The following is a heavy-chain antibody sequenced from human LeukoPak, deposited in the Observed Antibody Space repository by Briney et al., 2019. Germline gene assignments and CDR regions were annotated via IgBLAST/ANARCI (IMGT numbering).Heavy chain of an antibody. CDR3: ARYIVSYPHDAFDI. V-gene: IGHV4-59*01. D-gene: IGHD1-26*01. Sequence: SETLSLTCTVSGGSISSYYWSWIRQPPGKGLEWIGYIYYSGSTSYNPSLKSRVTISVDTSKKQFSLKLSSVTAANTAFYYCARYIVSYPHDAFDIWGQGTMVTVSS. CDR1: GGSISSYY. CDR2: IYYSGST. J-gene: IGHJ3*02.